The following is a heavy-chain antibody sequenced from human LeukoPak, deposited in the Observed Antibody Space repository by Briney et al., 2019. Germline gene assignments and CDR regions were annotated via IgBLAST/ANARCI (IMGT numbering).Heavy chain of an antibody. D-gene: IGHD3-22*01. Sequence: ASVKVSCKASGYTFTSYGISWVRQAPGQGLEWMGWISAYNGNTNYAQKLQGRVTMTTDTSTSTAYMELRSLRSDDTAVYYCARDFHTYYYDSSGYYHFDYWGQGTPVTVSS. CDR1: GYTFTSYG. V-gene: IGHV1-18*01. CDR2: ISAYNGNT. J-gene: IGHJ4*02. CDR3: ARDFHTYYYDSSGYYHFDY.